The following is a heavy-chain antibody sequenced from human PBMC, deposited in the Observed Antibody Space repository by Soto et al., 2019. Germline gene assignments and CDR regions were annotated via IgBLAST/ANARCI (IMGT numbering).Heavy chain of an antibody. CDR2: IYSGDSDT. V-gene: IGHV5-51*01. CDR3: ARGPTSRDYYYYMDV. CDR1: GYSFTSYW. J-gene: IGHJ6*03. D-gene: IGHD2-2*01. Sequence: PGESLKISCKGSGYSFTSYWIGWVRQMPGKGLEWMGIIYSGDSDTRYSPSFQGQVTISADKSISTAYLQWSSLKASDTAMYYCARGPTSRDYYYYMDVWGKGTTVTVSS.